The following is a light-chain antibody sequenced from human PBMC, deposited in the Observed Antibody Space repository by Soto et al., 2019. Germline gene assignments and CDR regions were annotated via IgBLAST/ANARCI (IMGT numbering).Light chain of an antibody. V-gene: IGKV3-15*01. J-gene: IGKJ1*01. CDR1: QSVSSY. CDR2: GAS. CDR3: QQYNNWPL. Sequence: EIVLTPSPATLSLSPGERATLSCRASQSVSSYLAWYQQKPGQAPRLLIYGASTRATGIPARFSGSGSGTEFTLTISSLQSEDFAVYYCQQYNNWPLFGQGTKVDIK.